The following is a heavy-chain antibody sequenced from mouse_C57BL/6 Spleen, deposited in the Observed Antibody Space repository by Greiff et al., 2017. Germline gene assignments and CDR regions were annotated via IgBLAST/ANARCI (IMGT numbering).Heavy chain of an antibody. Sequence: QVQLQQPGAELVMPGASVKLSCKASGYTFTSYWMHWVKQRPGQGLEWIGEIDPSDSYTNYNQKFKGKSTLTVDKSSSTAYMQLSSLTSEDSAVYYWARSDYYGSSPYFDYWGQGTTLTVSS. J-gene: IGHJ2*01. CDR1: GYTFTSYW. CDR3: ARSDYYGSSPYFDY. CDR2: IDPSDSYT. D-gene: IGHD1-1*01. V-gene: IGHV1-69*01.